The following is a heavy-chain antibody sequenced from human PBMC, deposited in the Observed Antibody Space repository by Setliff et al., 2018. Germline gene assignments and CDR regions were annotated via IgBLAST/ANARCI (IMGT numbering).Heavy chain of an antibody. Sequence: GGSLRLSCAASGFTFSSYWMSWVRQAPGKGLEWVAGINWNGRATGYADSVKGRFTISRDNAKNYVYLQMDSLRVEDTALYYCATRAGGGSGPWGQGTLVTVSS. CDR1: GFTFSSYW. J-gene: IGHJ5*02. CDR3: ATRAGGGSGP. CDR2: INWNGRAT. V-gene: IGHV3-20*04. D-gene: IGHD6-19*01.